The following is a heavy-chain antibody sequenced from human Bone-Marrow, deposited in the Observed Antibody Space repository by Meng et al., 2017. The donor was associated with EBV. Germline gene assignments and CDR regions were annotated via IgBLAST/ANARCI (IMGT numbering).Heavy chain of an antibody. J-gene: IGHJ5*02. CDR1: GGPISGNNYY. CDR2: IHYTGST. D-gene: IGHD3-22*01. CDR3: ARDLGDYYDSSGNNWFDP. V-gene: IGHV4-39*07. Sequence: QLQLQESGPGLVKPSGTLSPTCTVSGGPISGNNYYWGWIRQPPGKGLEWIGSIHYTGSTYYYPSLKSRVTISGDTSKRQFSLKLSSVTAADTAVYYCARDLGDYYDSSGNNWFDPWGQGTLGTVAS.